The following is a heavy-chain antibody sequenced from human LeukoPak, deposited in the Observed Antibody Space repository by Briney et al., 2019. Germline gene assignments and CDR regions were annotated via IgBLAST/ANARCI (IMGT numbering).Heavy chain of an antibody. J-gene: IGHJ4*02. V-gene: IGHV1-46*03. CDR3: ARATMIVVAPDY. D-gene: IGHD3-22*01. CDR2: INPSGGST. CDR1: GYTFTSYY. Sequence: ASVKVSCKASGYTFTSYYMHWVRQAPGQGLEWMRIINPSGGSTSYAQKFQGRVTMTRDTSTSTVYMVLSSLRSEDTAVYYCARATMIVVAPDYWGQGTLVTVSS.